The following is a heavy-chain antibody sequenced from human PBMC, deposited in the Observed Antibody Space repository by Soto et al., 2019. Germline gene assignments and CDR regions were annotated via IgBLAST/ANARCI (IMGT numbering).Heavy chain of an antibody. CDR3: AKSPGDSYGYNDV. V-gene: IGHV3-21*04. D-gene: IGHD5-18*01. CDR2: ISSSSSYI. CDR1: GFTFSSYS. Sequence: GGSLRLSCPASGFTFSSYSMNWVRQAPGKGLEWVSSISSSSSYIYYADSVKGRFTISRDNAKNSLYLQMNSLRAEDTAVYYCAKSPGDSYGYNDVWGQGTLVTVSS. J-gene: IGHJ4*02.